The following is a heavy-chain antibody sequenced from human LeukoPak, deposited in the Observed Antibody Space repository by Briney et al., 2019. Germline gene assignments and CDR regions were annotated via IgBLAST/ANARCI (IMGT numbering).Heavy chain of an antibody. CDR3: ARDSHLAHSYYYYGMDV. Sequence: ASVKVSCKASGYTFTSYGISWVRQAPGQGLEWMGWISAYNGNTNYAQKLQGRVTMTTDTSTSTAYMELRSLRSDDTAVYYCARDSHLAHSYYYYGMDVWGQGTTVTVSS. CDR1: GYTFTSYG. J-gene: IGHJ6*02. V-gene: IGHV1-18*01. CDR2: ISAYNGNT.